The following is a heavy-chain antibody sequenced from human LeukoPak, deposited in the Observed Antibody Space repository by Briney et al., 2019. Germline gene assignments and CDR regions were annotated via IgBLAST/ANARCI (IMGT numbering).Heavy chain of an antibody. CDR2: INPAGNYA. J-gene: IGHJ4*02. CDR1: GFTFSNYW. D-gene: IGHD1-1*01. Sequence: GGSLRLSCAASGFTFSNYWIHWVRQAPGKGLVWVSRINPAGNYANYADSVKGRFTISRDNSKNTLYLQMNSLRAEDTAVYYCASHGRKNGSDYWGQGTLVTVSS. CDR3: ASHGRKNGSDY. V-gene: IGHV3-74*01.